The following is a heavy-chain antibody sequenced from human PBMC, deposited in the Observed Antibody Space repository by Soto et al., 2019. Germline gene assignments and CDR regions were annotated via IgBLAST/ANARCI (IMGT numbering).Heavy chain of an antibody. V-gene: IGHV3-48*02. CDR3: ARAQTARPGSAFDI. D-gene: IGHD6-6*01. CDR1: GFTFSSYS. Sequence: PGGSLRLSCAASGFTFSSYSMNWVRQAPGKGLEWVSYISSSSSTIYYADSVKGRFTISRDNAKNSLYLQMNSLRDEDTAVYYCARAQTARPGSAFDIWGQGTMVTVSS. J-gene: IGHJ3*02. CDR2: ISSSSSTI.